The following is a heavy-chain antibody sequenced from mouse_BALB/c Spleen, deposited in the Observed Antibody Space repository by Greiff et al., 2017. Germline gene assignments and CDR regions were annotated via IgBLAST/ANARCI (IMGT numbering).Heavy chain of an antibody. CDR3: AREPNSDY. Sequence: EVKLMESGGGLVQPGGSLRLSCATSGFTFTDYYMSWVRQPPGKALEWLGFIRNKANGYTTEYSASVKGRFTISRDNSQSILYLQMNTLRAEDSATYYCAREPNSDYWGQGTTLTVSS. CDR1: GFTFTDYY. CDR2: IRNKANGYTT. D-gene: IGHD5-1*01. J-gene: IGHJ2*01. V-gene: IGHV7-3*02.